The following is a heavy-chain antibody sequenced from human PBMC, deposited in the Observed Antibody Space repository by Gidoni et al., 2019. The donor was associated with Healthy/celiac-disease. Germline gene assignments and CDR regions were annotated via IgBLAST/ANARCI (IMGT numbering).Heavy chain of an antibody. CDR2: A. J-gene: IGHJ4*02. V-gene: IGHV1-69*01. D-gene: IGHD2-15*01. CDR3: ARDGCSGGSCYSDI. Sequence: ANYAQKFQGRVTITADDSTSTAYMELSSRIAEDTALYYCARDGCSGGSCYSDIWGQGTLVTVSS.